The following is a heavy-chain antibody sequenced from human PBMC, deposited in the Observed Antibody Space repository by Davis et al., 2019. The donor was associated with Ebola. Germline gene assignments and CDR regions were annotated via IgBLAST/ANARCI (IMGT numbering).Heavy chain of an antibody. J-gene: IGHJ5*02. D-gene: IGHD3-3*01. CDR3: ARGHSNYDFWSGYFNWFDP. Sequence: MPGGSLRLSCAVYGGSFSGYYWSWIRQPPGKGLEWIGEINHSGSTNYNPSLKSRVTISVDTSKNQFSLKLSSVTAADTAVYYCARGHSNYDFWSGYFNWFDPWGQGTLVTVSS. CDR2: INHSGST. V-gene: IGHV4-34*01. CDR1: GGSFSGYY.